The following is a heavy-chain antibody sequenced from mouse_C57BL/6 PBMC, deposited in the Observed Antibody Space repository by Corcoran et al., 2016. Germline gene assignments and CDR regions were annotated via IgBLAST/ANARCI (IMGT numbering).Heavy chain of an antibody. Sequence: QIQLVQSGPELKKPGETVEISCKASGYTFTTYGMSWVKQAPGKVLKWMGWINTYSGVPTYADDCKGRFAFSLETSASTAYLQINNLTNEDTATYFCAVDSSGLDYWGQGTTLTVSS. CDR1: GYTFTTYG. D-gene: IGHD3-2*02. V-gene: IGHV9-3*01. CDR2: INTYSGVP. CDR3: AVDSSGLDY. J-gene: IGHJ2*01.